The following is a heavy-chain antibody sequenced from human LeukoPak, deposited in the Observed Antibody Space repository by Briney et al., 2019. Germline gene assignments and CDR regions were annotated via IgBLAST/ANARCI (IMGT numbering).Heavy chain of an antibody. D-gene: IGHD1-20*01. CDR3: ARGPILTGTKYYFDY. J-gene: IGHJ4*02. Sequence: SETLSLTCTVSGGSISSSSYYWGWIRQPPGKGLEWIGCIYYSGSTYYNPSLKSRVTISVDTSKNQFSLRLSSVTAADTAVYYCARGPILTGTKYYFDYWGQGTLLTVSP. CDR1: GGSISSSSYY. CDR2: IYYSGST. V-gene: IGHV4-39*01.